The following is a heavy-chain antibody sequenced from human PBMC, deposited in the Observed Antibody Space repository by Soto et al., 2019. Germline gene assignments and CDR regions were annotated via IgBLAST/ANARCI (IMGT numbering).Heavy chain of an antibody. V-gene: IGHV1-69*13. CDR2: IIPIFGTA. CDR1: GGTFSSYA. CDR3: SSGHYYDSSGYLSGLGYFDY. D-gene: IGHD3-22*01. Sequence: SVKVSCKASGGTFSSYAISWVRQAPGQGLEWMGGIIPIFGTANYAQKFQGRVTITADESTSTAYMELSSLRSEDTAVYYCSSGHYYDSSGYLSGLGYFDYWGQGTLVTVSS. J-gene: IGHJ4*02.